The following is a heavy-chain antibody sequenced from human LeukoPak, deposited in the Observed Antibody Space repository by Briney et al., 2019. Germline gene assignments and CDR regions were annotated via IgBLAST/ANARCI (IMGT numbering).Heavy chain of an antibody. CDR2: IYHSGST. CDR1: GGSISSSNW. V-gene: IGHV4-4*02. J-gene: IGHJ4*02. D-gene: IGHD3-9*01. CDR3: ARRNADYDILTGYYYFDY. Sequence: NPSGTLSLTCAVSGGSISSSNWWSWVRQPPGKGLEWIGEIYHSGSTNYNPSLKSRVTISVDKSKNQFSLKLSSVTAADTAVYYCARRNADYDILTGYYYFDYWGQGTLVTVSS.